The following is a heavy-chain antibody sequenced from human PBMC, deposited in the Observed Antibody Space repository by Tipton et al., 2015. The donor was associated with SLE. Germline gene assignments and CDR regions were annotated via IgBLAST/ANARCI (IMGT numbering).Heavy chain of an antibody. Sequence: SLRLSCVASGFTFSNYAMTWVRQAPGKGLEWVSTVTTSGTTTYYADSVRGRFTISRDDSKNTVYLHMTSLRAEDTAVYYCAKAAEVFDYRGQGTLVTVSS. CDR3: AKAAEVFDY. CDR2: VTTSGTTT. J-gene: IGHJ4*02. V-gene: IGHV3-23*01. CDR1: GFTFSNYA.